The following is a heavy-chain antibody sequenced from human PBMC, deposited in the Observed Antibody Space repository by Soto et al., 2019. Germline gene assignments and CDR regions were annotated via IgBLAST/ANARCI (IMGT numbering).Heavy chain of an antibody. Sequence: SETLSLTCTVSGGSISSSSYYWGWIRQPPGKGLEWIGSIYYSGSTYYNPSLKSRVTISVDTSKNQFSLKLSSVTAADTAVYYCARDEVGATTWYFDLWGRGTLVTVSS. CDR1: GGSISSSSYY. CDR3: ARDEVGATTWYFDL. D-gene: IGHD1-26*01. J-gene: IGHJ2*01. CDR2: IYYSGST. V-gene: IGHV4-39*07.